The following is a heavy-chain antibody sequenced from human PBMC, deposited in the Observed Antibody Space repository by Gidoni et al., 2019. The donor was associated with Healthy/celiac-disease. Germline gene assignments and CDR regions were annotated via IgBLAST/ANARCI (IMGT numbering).Heavy chain of an antibody. CDR2: INHSGST. V-gene: IGHV4-34*01. D-gene: IGHD2-15*01. CDR1: GGSFSGYY. Sequence: QVQLQQLGAGLLKPSETLSLTCAVYGGSFSGYYWSWIRQPPGKGLEWIGAINHSGSTNYNPSLKSRVTISVDTSKNQFSLKLSSVTAADTAVYYCARSVVVAAKFDYWGQGTLVTVSS. CDR3: ARSVVVAAKFDY. J-gene: IGHJ4*02.